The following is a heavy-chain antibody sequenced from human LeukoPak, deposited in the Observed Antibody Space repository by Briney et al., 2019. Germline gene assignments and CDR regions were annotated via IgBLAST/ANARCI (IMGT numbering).Heavy chain of an antibody. Sequence: PGGSLRLSCAASGFTFSSYWMSWVRQAPGKGLEWVANIKQDGSEKYYVDSVKGRFTISRDNAKNSLYLQMNSLRAEDTAVYYCARSDTEPYSGYDFFDYWGQGTLVTVSS. V-gene: IGHV3-7*01. J-gene: IGHJ4*02. CDR1: GFTFSSYW. CDR3: ARSDTEPYSGYDFFDY. D-gene: IGHD5-12*01. CDR2: IKQDGSEK.